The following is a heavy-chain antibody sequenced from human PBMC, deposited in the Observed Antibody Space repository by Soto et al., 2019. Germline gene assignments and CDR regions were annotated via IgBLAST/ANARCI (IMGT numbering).Heavy chain of an antibody. J-gene: IGHJ4*02. D-gene: IGHD4-17*01. CDR1: GGSFSGYY. CDR3: ARGRPDGDYTPFDY. CDR2: INHSGST. Sequence: SETLSLTCAVYGGSFSGYYWSWIRQPPGKGLEWIGEINHSGSTNYNPSLKSRVTISVDTSKNQFSLKLSSVTAADTAVYYCARGRPDGDYTPFDYWGQGTLVTVSS. V-gene: IGHV4-34*01.